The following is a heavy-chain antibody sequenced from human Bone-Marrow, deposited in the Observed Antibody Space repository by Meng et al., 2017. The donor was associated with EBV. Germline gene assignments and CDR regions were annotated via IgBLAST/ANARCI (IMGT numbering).Heavy chain of an antibody. CDR3: ARDGGAYCGGDCYEYYFDY. Sequence: VQLVESGRXXVKPGXSLRLSXSXSGFPCSDYYMSWSRQAPGKGLEGVSYISSSGGTIYYADSVKGRFTISRDNAKNSLYLQMNSLRAEDTAVYYCARDGGAYCGGDCYEYYFDYWGQGTLVTVSS. V-gene: IGHV3-11*01. CDR1: GFPCSDYY. D-gene: IGHD2-21*01. J-gene: IGHJ4*02. CDR2: ISSSGGTI.